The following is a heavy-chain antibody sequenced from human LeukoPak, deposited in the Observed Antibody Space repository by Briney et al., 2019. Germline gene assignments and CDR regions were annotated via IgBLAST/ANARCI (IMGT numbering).Heavy chain of an antibody. D-gene: IGHD5-12*01. J-gene: IGHJ4*02. CDR3: ARIVTTSSVGDY. CDR1: GYTFTGYY. Sequence: ASVKVSCKTSGYTFTGYYMHWVRQAPGQGLEWMGRINPNGGGTNYAQKFQGRVTMTRDTSISTAYMELSRLRSDDTAVYYCARIVTTSSVGDYWGQGTLVTVSS. CDR2: INPNGGGT. V-gene: IGHV1-2*06.